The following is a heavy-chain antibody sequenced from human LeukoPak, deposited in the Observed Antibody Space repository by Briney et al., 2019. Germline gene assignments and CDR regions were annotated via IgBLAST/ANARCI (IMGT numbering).Heavy chain of an antibody. V-gene: IGHV3-11*01. D-gene: IGHD3-10*01. CDR3: VRESYSYYYGSGSYFGPSRNFDY. CDR1: GFTFSDYY. Sequence: PGGSLRLSCAASGFTFSDYYMSWIRQAPGKGLEWVSYISSSGSTIYYADSVKGRFTISRDNAKNSLYLQMNSLRAEDTAVYYCVRESYSYYYGSGSYFGPSRNFDYWGQGTLVTVSS. J-gene: IGHJ4*02. CDR2: ISSSGSTI.